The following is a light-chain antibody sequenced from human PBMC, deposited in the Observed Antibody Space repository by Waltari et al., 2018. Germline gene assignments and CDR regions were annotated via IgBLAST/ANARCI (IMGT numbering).Light chain of an antibody. CDR1: QSVSTF. CDR3: QQRYNWPYT. CDR2: SAS. V-gene: IGKV3-11*01. Sequence: EIVLTQSPATLSLSPGEGATLSCRASQSVSTFLAWYQQKPGQAPRLLIYSASNRATGIPARFSGSGSGTDFTLSISSLDPEDFALYYCQQRYNWPYTFGQGTKLEIK. J-gene: IGKJ2*01.